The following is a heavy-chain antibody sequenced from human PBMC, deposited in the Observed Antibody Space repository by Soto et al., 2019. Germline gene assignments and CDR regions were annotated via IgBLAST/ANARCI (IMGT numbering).Heavy chain of an antibody. D-gene: IGHD6-6*01. CDR3: ARHRIAARKLGFVLRPGVSHAFDI. V-gene: IGHV4-39*01. CDR1: GGSISSSSYY. J-gene: IGHJ3*02. CDR2: IYYSGST. Sequence: PSETLSLTCTVSGGSISSSSYYWGWIRQPPGKGLEWIGSIYYSGSTYYNPSLKSRVTISVDTSKNQFSLKLSSVTAADTAVYYCARHRIAARKLGFVLRPGVSHAFDIWGQGTMVTVSS.